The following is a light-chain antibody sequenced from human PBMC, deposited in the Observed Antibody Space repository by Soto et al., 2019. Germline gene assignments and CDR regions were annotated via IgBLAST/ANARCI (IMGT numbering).Light chain of an antibody. V-gene: IGKV3-20*01. J-gene: IGKJ4*01. CDR2: GAS. Sequence: EIVLTQSPGTLSLSPGERATLSCRASQSVSSSYLAWYQQKPGQAPRLLIYGASSRATGIPDRFSGSGSGTDFTLTISRLEPEDFAVYYCQQFYSMPLTFGGGTKVSTK. CDR1: QSVSSSY. CDR3: QQFYSMPLT.